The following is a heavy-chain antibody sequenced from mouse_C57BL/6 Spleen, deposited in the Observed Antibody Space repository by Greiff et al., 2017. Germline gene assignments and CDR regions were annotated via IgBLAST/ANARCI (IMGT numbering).Heavy chain of an antibody. Sequence: QVTLKESGPGILQSSQTLSLTCSFSGFSLSTSGMGVSWIRQPSGKGLEWLDHINWDDDKRYNPSLKSRLTISKDTSRNQVFLKSTSVDPADTASDYCARRYYGDWYFDVWGTGTTVTVSS. CDR2: INWDDDK. CDR3: ARRYYGDWYFDV. V-gene: IGHV8-12*01. CDR1: GFSLSTSGMG. D-gene: IGHD1-2*01. J-gene: IGHJ1*03.